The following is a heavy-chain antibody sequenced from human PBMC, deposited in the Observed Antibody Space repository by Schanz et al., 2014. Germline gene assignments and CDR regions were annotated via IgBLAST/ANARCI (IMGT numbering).Heavy chain of an antibody. J-gene: IGHJ4*02. CDR3: ARVSTQITRTTYFDY. Sequence: EVQLVESGGGLVQPGGSLRLSCAASGFTFSSYSMNWVRQAPGKGLEWVSVIYSGGTTYYADSVKDRFTISRDNSKNTLFLQMNSLRVEDTAVYYCARVSTQITRTTYFDYWGQGTLVTVSS. CDR2: IYSGGTT. CDR1: GFTFSSYS. D-gene: IGHD1-20*01. V-gene: IGHV3-66*01.